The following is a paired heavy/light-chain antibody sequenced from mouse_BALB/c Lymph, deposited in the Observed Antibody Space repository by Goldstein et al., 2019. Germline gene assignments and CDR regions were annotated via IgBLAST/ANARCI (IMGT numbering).Heavy chain of an antibody. J-gene: IGHJ3*01. CDR1: GFTFSSFG. D-gene: IGHD1-2*01. V-gene: IGHV5-17*02. CDR2: ISSGSSTI. CDR3: ARGTTATAWFAY. Sequence: DVQLVESGGGLVQPGGSRKLSCAASGFTFSSFGMHWVRQAPEKGLEWVAYISSGSSTIYYADTVKGRFTISRDNPKNTLFLQMTSLRSEDTAMYYCARGTTATAWFAYWGQGTLVTVSA.
Light chain of an antibody. J-gene: IGKJ2*01. CDR2: WAS. CDR1: QDVGTA. Sequence: DIVMTQSHKFMSTSVGDRVSITCKASQDVGTAVAWYQQKPGQSPKLLIYWASTRHTGVPDRFTGSGSGTDFTLTISNVQSEDLADYFCQQYSSYPTFGGGTKLEIK. V-gene: IGKV6-23*01. CDR3: QQYSSYPT.